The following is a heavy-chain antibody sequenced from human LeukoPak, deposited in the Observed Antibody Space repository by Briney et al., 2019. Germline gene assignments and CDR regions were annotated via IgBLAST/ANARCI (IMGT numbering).Heavy chain of an antibody. CDR3: ARGAPDCGGDCYSGYFDL. D-gene: IGHD2-21*02. Sequence: SETLSLTCAVYGGSFSGYYWSWIRQPPGKGLEWIGEINHSGSTNYNPSLKSRVTISVDTSKNQFSLKLSSVTAADTAAYYCARGAPDCGGDCYSGYFDLWGRGTLVTVSS. CDR2: INHSGST. V-gene: IGHV4-34*01. CDR1: GGSFSGYY. J-gene: IGHJ2*01.